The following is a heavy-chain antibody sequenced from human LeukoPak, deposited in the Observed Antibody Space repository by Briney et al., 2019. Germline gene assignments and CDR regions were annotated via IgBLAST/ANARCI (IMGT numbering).Heavy chain of an antibody. CDR3: ARDFIRGANYYYMDV. D-gene: IGHD3-10*01. V-gene: IGHV1-46*01. CDR1: GYTFTSYY. J-gene: IGHJ6*03. Sequence: ASVKVSCKASGYTFTSYYMHWVRQAPGQGLEWMGLINPTGGSTGYAQKFQGRVTMTRDMSTSTDYMELSSLRSEDTAVYYCARDFIRGANYYYMDVWGKGTTVTISS. CDR2: INPTGGST.